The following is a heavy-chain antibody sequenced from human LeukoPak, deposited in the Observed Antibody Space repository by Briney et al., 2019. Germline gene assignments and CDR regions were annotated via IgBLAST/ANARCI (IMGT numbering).Heavy chain of an antibody. Sequence: GSLRLSCAASGFTFSNYGMNLVRQPPGKGLEWIANIYDRGSTYYNPSLKSRVTISVDTSKNQFSLRLSSVTAADTAVYYCARHPTTIFGVVKLIRTTWFDPWGQGTLVTVSS. CDR2: IYDRGST. CDR3: ARHPTTIFGVVKLIRTTWFDP. V-gene: IGHV4-59*04. D-gene: IGHD3-3*01. J-gene: IGHJ5*02. CDR1: GFTFSNYG.